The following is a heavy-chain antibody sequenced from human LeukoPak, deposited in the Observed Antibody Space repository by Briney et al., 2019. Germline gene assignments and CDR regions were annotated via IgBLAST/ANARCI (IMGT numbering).Heavy chain of an antibody. CDR1: GFAFSTYS. CDR2: ISSSSTYI. Sequence: GGSLRLSCAASGFAFSTYSMNWVRPAPGKGLEWVSSISSSSTYIYYADSVKGRFTISRDNAKNSLYLQMNSLRAEDTAVYYCAREHYYDSSPYWGQGTLVTVSS. V-gene: IGHV3-21*01. CDR3: AREHYYDSSPY. J-gene: IGHJ4*02. D-gene: IGHD3-22*01.